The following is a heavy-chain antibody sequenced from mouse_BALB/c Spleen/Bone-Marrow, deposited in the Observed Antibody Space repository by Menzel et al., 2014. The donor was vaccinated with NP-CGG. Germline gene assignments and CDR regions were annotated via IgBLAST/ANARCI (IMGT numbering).Heavy chain of an antibody. CDR3: ARGGMITENYAMDY. D-gene: IGHD2-4*01. CDR1: GYSFTSYY. J-gene: IGHJ4*01. V-gene: IGHV1S56*01. Sequence: VHLVESGPEPVKPGASVRISCKASGYSFTSYYIHWVKQRPGQGLEWIGWIYPGNVNTKYNEKFKGKATLTADKSSSTAYMQLSSLTSEDSAVYFCARGGMITENYAMDYWGQGTSVTVSS. CDR2: IYPGNVNT.